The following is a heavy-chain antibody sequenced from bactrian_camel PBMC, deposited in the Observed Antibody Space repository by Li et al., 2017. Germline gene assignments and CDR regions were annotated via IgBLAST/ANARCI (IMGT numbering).Heavy chain of an antibody. CDR1: GLGFRRCT. CDR3: AAGPGPCPAGARFYNY. CDR2: ITHDGTA. J-gene: IGHJ4*01. D-gene: IGHD1*01. V-gene: IGHV3S53*01. Sequence: VQLVESGGGSVQAGGSLKLTCVGPGLGFRRCTMAWYRQGPGDSRISVSTGPVSTITHDGTATYADSVKGRFTISQENAKNQVYLQMSSLKPEDTAIYYCAAGPGPCPAGARFYNYWSRGTQVTVS.